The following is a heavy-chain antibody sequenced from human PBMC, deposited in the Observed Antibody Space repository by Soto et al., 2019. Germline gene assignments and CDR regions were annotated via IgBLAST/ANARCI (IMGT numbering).Heavy chain of an antibody. CDR2: ISINGNS. CDR1: GGSITDYS. CDR3: ARESGDNWTYEVD. J-gene: IGHJ4*02. D-gene: IGHD1-7*01. V-gene: IGHV4-4*07. Sequence: QVQVKESSPGLVKPSETLSLTCTVSGGSITDYSWSWIRQSAGKGLEWLGRISINGNSHYHPSLRSRVTMSIETFKNQFSLNLRSVTAADTAVYYCARESGDNWTYEVDWGQGTLVTVSS.